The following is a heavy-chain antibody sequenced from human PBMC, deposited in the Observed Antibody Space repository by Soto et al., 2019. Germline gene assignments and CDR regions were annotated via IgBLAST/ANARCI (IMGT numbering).Heavy chain of an antibody. CDR3: ARDRIPMLRGVITNYYGMDV. Sequence: WGSLRFTCVSSVLTVSSNYMSLVRQAKGKGLEWVSVIYSGGSTYYAASVKGRFTISRDNSNNTLYLQMNSLRAEDTAVYYCARDRIPMLRGVITNYYGMDVWGQGTTVTVSS. V-gene: IGHV3-53*01. CDR2: IYSGGST. J-gene: IGHJ6*01. D-gene: IGHD3-10*01. CDR1: VLTVSSNY.